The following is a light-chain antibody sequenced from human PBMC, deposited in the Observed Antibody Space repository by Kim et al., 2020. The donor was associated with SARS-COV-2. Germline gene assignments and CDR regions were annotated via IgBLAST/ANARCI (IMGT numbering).Light chain of an antibody. J-gene: IGLJ3*02. CDR2: RIN. CDR3: AAWDDILNGRA. CDR1: SSNIGRHY. Sequence: QSVLTQPPSASGTPGQRVTLSCSGSSSNIGRHYVYWYQQVPGRAPKTLIYRINQRPSGVPDRFSGAKSGTSASLTISGRRSEDEADYYCAAWDDILNGRAFGGGTQLTVL. V-gene: IGLV1-47*01.